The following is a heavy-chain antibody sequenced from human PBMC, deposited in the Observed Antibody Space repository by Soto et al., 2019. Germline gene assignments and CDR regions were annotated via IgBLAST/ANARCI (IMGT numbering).Heavy chain of an antibody. CDR1: GFTFSSYG. Sequence: GGSLRLSCTASGFTFSSYGMHWVRQAPGKGLEWVSFIFYDGSDKYFSDSVRGRFTISRDNSRNTLYLHMDALRAEDTAVYYCARDRGVVPDVTYYYDAMDVWGQGTTVTVSS. J-gene: IGHJ6*02. D-gene: IGHD2-2*01. CDR3: ARDRGVVPDVTYYYDAMDV. V-gene: IGHV3-33*01. CDR2: IFYDGSDK.